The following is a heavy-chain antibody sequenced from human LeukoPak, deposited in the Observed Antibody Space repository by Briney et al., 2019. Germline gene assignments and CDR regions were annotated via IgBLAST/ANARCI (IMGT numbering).Heavy chain of an antibody. J-gene: IGHJ1*01. Sequence: GGSLRLSCAASGFTFTSSWMSWVRQAPGKGLEWVAYIKQDGSEKYYVDSVKGRFTISRDNAKNSLYLQMNSLRAEDTAVYYCARDPSSGSHGAEYFQNWGQGTRVTVTS. CDR1: GFTFTSSW. CDR3: ARDPSSGSHGAEYFQN. D-gene: IGHD6-19*01. V-gene: IGHV3-7*01. CDR2: IKQDGSEK.